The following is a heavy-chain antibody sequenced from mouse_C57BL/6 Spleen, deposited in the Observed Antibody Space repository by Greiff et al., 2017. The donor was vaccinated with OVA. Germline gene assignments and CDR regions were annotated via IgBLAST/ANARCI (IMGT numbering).Heavy chain of an antibody. Sequence: VKLQESGAELVKPGASVKISCKASGYAFSSYWMNWVKQRPGKGLEWIGQIYPGDGDTNYNGKFKGKATLTADKSSSTAYMQLSSLTSEDSAVYFCARDDGYYQYYFDYWGQGTTLTVSS. CDR1: GYAFSSYW. D-gene: IGHD2-3*01. V-gene: IGHV1-80*01. J-gene: IGHJ2*01. CDR3: ARDDGYYQYYFDY. CDR2: IYPGDGDT.